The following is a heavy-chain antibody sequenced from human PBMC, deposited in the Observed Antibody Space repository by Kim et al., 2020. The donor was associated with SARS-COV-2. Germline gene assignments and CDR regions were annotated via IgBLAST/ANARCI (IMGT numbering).Heavy chain of an antibody. V-gene: IGHV3-15*01. Sequence: YAAPVKGRFTISRDDSKNTLELQMNSLKTEDTAVYYCTTDPEQQLAPLDYWGQGTLVTVSS. CDR3: TTDPEQQLAPLDY. J-gene: IGHJ4*02. D-gene: IGHD6-13*01.